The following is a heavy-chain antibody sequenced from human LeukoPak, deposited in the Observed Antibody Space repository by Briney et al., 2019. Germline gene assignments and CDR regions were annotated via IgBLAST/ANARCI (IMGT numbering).Heavy chain of an antibody. CDR3: ARASGSTVVNQSFDY. D-gene: IGHD4-23*01. Sequence: SETLSLTCTVSGGSISSSYWSWLRQPPGEGLEWIGHFSYSGNTKYNPSLKSRVTISVDTSKNQFSLKLNSVTAADTAVYYCARASGSTVVNQSFDYWGQGTLVTVSS. V-gene: IGHV4-59*01. CDR2: FSYSGNT. CDR1: GGSISSSY. J-gene: IGHJ4*02.